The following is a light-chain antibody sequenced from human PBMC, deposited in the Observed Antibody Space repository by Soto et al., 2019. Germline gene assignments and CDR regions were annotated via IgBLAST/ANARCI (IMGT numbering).Light chain of an antibody. Sequence: MVLTQSPATLSLSPGKRASLSFRASQSVSSYLAWYQQKPGQAPRLLIYDASNRATGIPARFSGSGSGTDFTLTISRLQSEDFAVYYCQQRSNFITFGQGIRLEIK. V-gene: IGKV3-11*01. CDR2: DAS. J-gene: IGKJ5*01. CDR3: QQRSNFIT. CDR1: QSVSSY.